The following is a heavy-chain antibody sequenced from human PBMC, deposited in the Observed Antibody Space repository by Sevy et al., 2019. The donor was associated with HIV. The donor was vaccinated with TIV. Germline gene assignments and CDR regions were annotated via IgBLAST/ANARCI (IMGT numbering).Heavy chain of an antibody. CDR3: ARNTDPRLNWFDP. D-gene: IGHD2-2*02. J-gene: IGHJ5*02. CDR2: IYYNGNT. V-gene: IGHV4-59*01. CDR1: GGSIINYY. Sequence: SETLSLTCTVSGGSIINYYWSWIRQPPGKGLEWIGYIYYNGNTNYIPSLKSRVTISVDTSKNQFSLKLKSVTAADTAVYYCARNTDPRLNWFDPWGQGTLVTVSS.